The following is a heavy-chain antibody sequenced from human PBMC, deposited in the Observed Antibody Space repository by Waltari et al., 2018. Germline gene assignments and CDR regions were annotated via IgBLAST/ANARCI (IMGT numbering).Heavy chain of an antibody. J-gene: IGHJ6*03. CDR2: LNPVNGET. V-gene: IGHV1-3*01. CDR1: GSRLRSPS. D-gene: IGHD1-1*01. Sequence: QVQLVQSGPAVASRGASVGVACKPFGSRLRSPSTHWVRQAPGQSLEGMAGLNPVNGETKYSQKFQGRVSVTRDTSARTVYMDLSSLTSEDTATYYCARGATTKFYYYYYYMDVWGQGTSVTVSS. CDR3: ARGATTKFYYYYYYMDV.